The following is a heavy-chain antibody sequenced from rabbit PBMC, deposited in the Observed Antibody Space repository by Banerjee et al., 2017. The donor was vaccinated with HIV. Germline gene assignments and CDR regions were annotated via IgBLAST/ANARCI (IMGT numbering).Heavy chain of an antibody. J-gene: IGHJ4*01. Sequence: QSLEESGGDLVKPGASLTLTCTASGFSFSSSYYMCCVRQAPGKGLERIACIYVGSSGSTYYASWAKGRFTISKTSSTTVTLQMTSLTAADTATYFCARSRAWLYSYDDYDNYDDLNLWGQGTLVTDS. CDR3: ARSRAWLYSYDDYDNYDDLNL. CDR2: IYVGSSGST. CDR1: GFSFSSSYY. V-gene: IGHV1S40*01. D-gene: IGHD2-1*01.